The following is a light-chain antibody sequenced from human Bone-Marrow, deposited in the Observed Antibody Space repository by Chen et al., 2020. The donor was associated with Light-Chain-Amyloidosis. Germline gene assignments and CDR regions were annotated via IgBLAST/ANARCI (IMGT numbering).Light chain of an antibody. J-gene: IGLJ3*02. V-gene: IGLV3-21*02. CDR3: QVWDRSSDRPV. CDR2: DDS. Sequence: SYELTQPSSVSVAPGQTATIACGGNNIGSTSVHWYQQTPGQAPLLVVYDDSDRPSGIPERLAGSNSGNTATLTTSRVEAGDEADYYCQVWDRSSDRPVFGGGTKLTVL. CDR1: NIGSTS.